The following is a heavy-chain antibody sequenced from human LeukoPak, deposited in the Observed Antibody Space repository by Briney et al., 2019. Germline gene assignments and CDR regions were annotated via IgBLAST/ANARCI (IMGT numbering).Heavy chain of an antibody. CDR1: GFTFSAYS. J-gene: IGHJ4*02. Sequence: GGSLRLSCAASGFTFSAYSMNWVRQAPGEGLEWISYIGISSGNTKYADSVKGRFTISGDKAKNSLYLQMNSLKTEDTAVYYCTTRDYIVATIPFDYWGQGTLVTVSS. V-gene: IGHV3-48*01. CDR2: IGISSGNT. D-gene: IGHD5-12*01. CDR3: TTRDYIVATIPFDY.